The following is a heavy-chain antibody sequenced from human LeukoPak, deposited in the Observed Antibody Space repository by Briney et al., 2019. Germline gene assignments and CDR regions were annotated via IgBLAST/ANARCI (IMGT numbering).Heavy chain of an antibody. Sequence: GGSLRLSCAASGFTFSSYSMNWVRQAPGEGLEWVSYISSSSSTIYYADSVKGRFTISRDNAKNSLYLQMNSLRAEDTAVYYCARGSWGVIISYYFDYWGQGTLVTVSS. CDR3: ARGSWGVIISYYFDY. V-gene: IGHV3-48*04. J-gene: IGHJ4*02. CDR2: ISSSSSTI. CDR1: GFTFSSYS. D-gene: IGHD3-10*01.